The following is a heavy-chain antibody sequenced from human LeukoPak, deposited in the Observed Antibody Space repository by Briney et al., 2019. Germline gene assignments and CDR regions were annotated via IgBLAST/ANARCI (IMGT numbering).Heavy chain of an antibody. CDR1: GGSISSGGYS. CDR2: IYHSGST. CDR3: ARENTYSSGYNWFDP. Sequence: SQTLSLTCAVSGGSISSGGYSWSWIRQPPGKGLEWIGYIYHSGSTYYNPSLKSRVTISVDTSKNQFSLKPSSVTAADTAVYYCARENTYSSGYNWFDPWGQGTLVTVSS. V-gene: IGHV4-30-2*01. J-gene: IGHJ5*02. D-gene: IGHD6-19*01.